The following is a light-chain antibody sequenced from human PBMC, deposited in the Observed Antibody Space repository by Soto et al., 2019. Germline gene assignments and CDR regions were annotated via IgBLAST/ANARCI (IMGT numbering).Light chain of an antibody. V-gene: IGKV3-11*01. CDR2: DAS. CDR3: QLRSSWPT. CDR1: QIVSNY. Sequence: EIVFTQSPATLSLSLGESATLSCRASQIVSNYIAWYQHKPGQAPRLLIYDASNRAAGIPTRFRGRGSGTDFTLTITSLEPEDSAVYYCQLRSSWPTFGGGTKVEIK. J-gene: IGKJ4*01.